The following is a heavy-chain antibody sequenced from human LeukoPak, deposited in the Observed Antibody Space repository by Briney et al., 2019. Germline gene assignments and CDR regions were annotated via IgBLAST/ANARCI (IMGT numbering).Heavy chain of an antibody. Sequence: ASVKVSCKASGGTFSSYAISWVRQAPGQGLEWMGWISAYNGNTNYAQKLQGRVTMTTDTSTSTAYMELRSLRSDDTAVYYCARDDSPVGATNPTYFDYWGQGTLVTVSS. CDR3: ARDDSPVGATNPTYFDY. CDR1: GGTFSSYA. J-gene: IGHJ4*02. D-gene: IGHD1-26*01. V-gene: IGHV1-18*01. CDR2: ISAYNGNT.